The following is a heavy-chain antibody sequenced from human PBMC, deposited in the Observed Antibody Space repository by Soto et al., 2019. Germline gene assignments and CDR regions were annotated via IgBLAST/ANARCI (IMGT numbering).Heavy chain of an antibody. D-gene: IGHD6-13*01. CDR1: GFTFSSYW. CDR3: ARDVLGYSSSWTRGLGAFDI. J-gene: IGHJ3*02. CDR2: IKQDGSEK. Sequence: HPGGSLRLSCAASGFTFSSYWMSWVRQAPGKGLEWVANIKQDGSEKYYVNSVKGRFTISRDNAKNSLYLQMNSLRAEDTAVYYCARDVLGYSSSWTRGLGAFDIWGQGTMVTVSS. V-gene: IGHV3-7*01.